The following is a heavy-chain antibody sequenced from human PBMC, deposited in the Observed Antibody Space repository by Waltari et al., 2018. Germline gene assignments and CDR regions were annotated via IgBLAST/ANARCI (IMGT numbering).Heavy chain of an antibody. CDR2: INNGGIT. J-gene: IGHJ4*02. D-gene: IGHD3-3*01. V-gene: IGHV3-53*01. CDR1: GFTVRNTY. Sequence: DVQLVESGGGLMQSGGSLRLSCVASGFTVRNTYINWVRQAPGKGLDWVSVINNGGITYYTDSVKGRFTISRDNSKNTVYLQMNSLTAEDTGIYYCARGPQEWFAVWGQGTQVTV. CDR3: ARGPQEWFAV.